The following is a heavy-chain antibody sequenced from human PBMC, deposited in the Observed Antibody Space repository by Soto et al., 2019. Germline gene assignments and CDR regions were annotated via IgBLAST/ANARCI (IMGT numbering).Heavy chain of an antibody. D-gene: IGHD2-15*01. CDR3: ARMASFYCSGGSCYPTYGMDV. Sequence: QVQLVESGGGVVQPGRSLRLSCAASGFTFSSYAMHWVRQAPGKGLEWVAVISSDRSNKYYADSVKGRFTISRDNSKNTLYLQMNSLRAEDTAVYYCARMASFYCSGGSCYPTYGMDVWGQGTTVTVSS. CDR1: GFTFSSYA. CDR2: ISSDRSNK. V-gene: IGHV3-30-3*01. J-gene: IGHJ6*02.